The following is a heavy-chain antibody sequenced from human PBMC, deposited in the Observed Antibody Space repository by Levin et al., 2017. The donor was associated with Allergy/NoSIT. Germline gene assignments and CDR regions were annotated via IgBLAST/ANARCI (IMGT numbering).Heavy chain of an antibody. J-gene: IGHJ4*02. V-gene: IGHV3-30-3*01. D-gene: IGHD3-10*01. CDR1: GFTFFTYS. CDR2: ISYDGNNE. Sequence: GGSLRLSCAASGFTFFTYSMHWVRQAPGKGLEWVAAISYDGNNEYYPDSVKGRFTISRDNSRTTVYLQMNSLSAGDTAIYYCARGTTMIRGVTQFDHWGQGTLVTVSS. CDR3: ARGTTMIRGVTQFDH.